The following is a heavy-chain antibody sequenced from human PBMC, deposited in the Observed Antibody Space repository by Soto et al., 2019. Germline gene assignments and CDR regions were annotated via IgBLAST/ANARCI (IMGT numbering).Heavy chain of an antibody. D-gene: IGHD2-15*01. CDR2: INHSGST. CDR3: AGPLYCSGGSCYSGKKPHAFDI. CDR1: GGSFSGYY. Sequence: QVQLQQWGAGLLKPSETLSLTCAVYGGSFSGYYWSWIRQPPGKGLEWIGEINHSGSTNYNPSLKSRVTISVDTSKIQFSLKLIFVTAADTAVYYCAGPLYCSGGSCYSGKKPHAFDIWGQGTMVTVSS. V-gene: IGHV4-34*01. J-gene: IGHJ3*02.